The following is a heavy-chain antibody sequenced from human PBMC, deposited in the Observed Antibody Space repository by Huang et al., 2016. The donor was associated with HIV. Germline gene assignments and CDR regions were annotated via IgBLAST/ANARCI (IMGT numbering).Heavy chain of an antibody. Sequence: QMQLQQRGAGLLKPSETLSLTCGVSGGSFTGNYLTWIRQAPGKGLEWIGEVNDSGATNDNPSLNGRGTISLDKSNRELSLNLRSVTAADTAVYYCARQWTILEWLLGLDVWGQGTTVIVSS. V-gene: IGHV4-34*02. CDR2: VNDSGAT. CDR3: ARQWTILEWLLGLDV. CDR1: GGSFTGNY. J-gene: IGHJ6*02. D-gene: IGHD3-3*01.